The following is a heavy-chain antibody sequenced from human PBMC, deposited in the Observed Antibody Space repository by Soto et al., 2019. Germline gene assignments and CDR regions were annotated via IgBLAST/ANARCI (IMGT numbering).Heavy chain of an antibody. V-gene: IGHV4-4*07. D-gene: IGHD3-3*01. CDR1: GGSISSYY. Sequence: SETLSLTCTVSGGSISSYYWSWIRQPAGKGLEWIGRIYTSGSTNYNPSLKSRVTMSVDTSKNQFSLKLSSVTAADTAVYYCARDSAGTYYDFWSGSPLRYYGMDVWGHGTTVTVSS. CDR2: IYTSGST. CDR3: ARDSAGTYYDFWSGSPLRYYGMDV. J-gene: IGHJ6*02.